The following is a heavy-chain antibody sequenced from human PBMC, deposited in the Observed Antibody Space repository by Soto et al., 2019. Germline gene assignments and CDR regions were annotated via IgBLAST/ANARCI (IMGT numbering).Heavy chain of an antibody. Sequence: LGESLKISCKGSGYSFTSYWISWVRQMPGKGLEWMGRIDPSDSYTNYSPSFQGHVTISADKSISTAYLQWSSLKASDTAMYYCARKPKQQLFPFDPWGQGTLVTVSS. D-gene: IGHD6-13*01. J-gene: IGHJ5*02. CDR3: ARKPKQQLFPFDP. CDR2: IDPSDSYT. V-gene: IGHV5-10-1*01. CDR1: GYSFTSYW.